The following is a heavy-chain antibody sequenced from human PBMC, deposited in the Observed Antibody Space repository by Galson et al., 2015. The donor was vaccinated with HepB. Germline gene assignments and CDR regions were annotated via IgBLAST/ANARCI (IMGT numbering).Heavy chain of an antibody. V-gene: IGHV3-23*01. Sequence: SLRLSCAASGFTFSRYGMSWVRQAPGKGLEWVSTISGSGGNTYYADSVKDRFTISRDNSKNTLYLQMNSLRDEDTAVYYCAKFYGADLLWFGELWDWGQGTLVTVSS. CDR2: ISGSGGNT. CDR3: AKFYGADLLWFGELWD. J-gene: IGHJ4*02. D-gene: IGHD3-10*01. CDR1: GFTFSRYG.